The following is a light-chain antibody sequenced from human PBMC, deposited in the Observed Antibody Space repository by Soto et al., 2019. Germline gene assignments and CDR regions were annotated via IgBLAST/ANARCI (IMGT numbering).Light chain of an antibody. CDR3: QQYNDWPWT. J-gene: IGKJ1*01. CDR1: QSVSSN. V-gene: IGKV3-15*01. Sequence: EIVMTQSPATLSVSPGERATLSCRASQSVSSNLAWYQQKPGQAPGLLIYGASTRATVIPARFSGSGSGTEFTLTISSLQSEDFAVYYCQQYNDWPWTFGQGTKVEIK. CDR2: GAS.